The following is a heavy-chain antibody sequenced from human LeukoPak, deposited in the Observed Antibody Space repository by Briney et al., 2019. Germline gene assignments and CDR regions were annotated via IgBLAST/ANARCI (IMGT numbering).Heavy chain of an antibody. CDR2: IRYDGTNK. Sequence: GGSLRLSCAASGFTFGSSGMHWVRQAPDKGLEWVAFIRYDGTNKYYADSVKGRFTISRDNSKNTLYLQMNSLGAEDTAVYYCAKDIIVWGQGTLVTVSS. V-gene: IGHV3-30*02. CDR1: GFTFGSSG. J-gene: IGHJ1*01. D-gene: IGHD2-15*01. CDR3: AKDIIV.